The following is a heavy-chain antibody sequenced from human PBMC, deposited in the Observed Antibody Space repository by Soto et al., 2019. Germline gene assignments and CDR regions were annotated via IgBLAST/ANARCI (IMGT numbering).Heavy chain of an antibody. J-gene: IGHJ4*02. D-gene: IGHD3-22*01. CDR2: IYYSGST. CDR3: ATYDSSGYYSSGFDY. V-gene: IGHV4-31*03. CDR1: GGSISSGGYY. Sequence: PSETLSLTCTVSGGSISSGGYYWSWIRQHPGKGLEWIGYIYYSGSTYYNPSLKSRVTISVDTSKNQFSMKLSSGTDADTAVYYCATYDSSGYYSSGFDYWGQGTLVTVSS.